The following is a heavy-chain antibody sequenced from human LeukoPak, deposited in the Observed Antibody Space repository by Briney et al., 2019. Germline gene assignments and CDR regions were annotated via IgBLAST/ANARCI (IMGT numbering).Heavy chain of an antibody. V-gene: IGHV1-18*01. Sequence: ASVKVSCKASGYTFTSYAMHWVRQAPGQGLEWMGWISHNGNTNYAQKLQDRVIMTTDTSTSTAYMELRGLRSDDTAIYYCAREGFDYWGQGTLVTVSS. J-gene: IGHJ4*02. CDR2: ISHNGNT. CDR1: GYTFTSYA. CDR3: AREGFDY.